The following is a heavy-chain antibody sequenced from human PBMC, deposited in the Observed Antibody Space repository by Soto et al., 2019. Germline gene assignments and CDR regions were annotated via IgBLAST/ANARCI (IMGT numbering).Heavy chain of an antibody. J-gene: IGHJ6*02. Sequence: SETLSLTCTVSGGSVSSGSYYWSWVRQPPGREVEWIGYIHYSGSANYNPSLNSRVTISVDTSKNQFFLKLSSVTAADTAVYYCARHEGEMVRGVIIYYSYGMEVWCQGTTVTVSS. CDR1: GGSVSSGSYY. D-gene: IGHD3-10*01. CDR2: IHYSGSA. V-gene: IGHV4-61*01. CDR3: ARHEGEMVRGVIIYYSYGMEV.